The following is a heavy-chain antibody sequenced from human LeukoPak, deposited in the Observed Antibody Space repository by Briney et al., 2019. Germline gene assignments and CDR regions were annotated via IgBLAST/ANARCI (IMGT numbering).Heavy chain of an antibody. Sequence: ASVKVSCKASGYTFTSFGISLVRQAPGRGLEWMGWISAYNGNTDYAQKFQGRVTITADESTSTAYMELSSLRSEDTAVYYCARTFYDTLDSDAFDFWGQGTMVIVSS. J-gene: IGHJ3*01. CDR1: GYTFTSFG. CDR2: ISAYNGNT. D-gene: IGHD2/OR15-2a*01. V-gene: IGHV1-18*01. CDR3: ARTFYDTLDSDAFDF.